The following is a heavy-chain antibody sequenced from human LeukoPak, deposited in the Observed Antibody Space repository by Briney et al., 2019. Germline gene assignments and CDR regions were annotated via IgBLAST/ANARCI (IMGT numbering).Heavy chain of an antibody. CDR2: IYYSGST. V-gene: IGHV4-59*01. J-gene: IGHJ4*02. CDR3: ARDDSSGYWRY. D-gene: IGHD3-22*01. Sequence: SETLSLTCTVSGGSISSYYWSWIRQPPGKGLEWIGYIYYSGSTNYNPSLKSRVTISVDTSKNQFSLKLSSVTAVDTAVYYCARDDSSGYWRYWGQGTLVTVSS. CDR1: GGSISSYY.